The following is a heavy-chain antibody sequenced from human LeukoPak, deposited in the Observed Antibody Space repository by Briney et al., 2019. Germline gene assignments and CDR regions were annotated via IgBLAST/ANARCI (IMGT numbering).Heavy chain of an antibody. J-gene: IGHJ4*02. D-gene: IGHD3-3*01. CDR2: INHSGST. CDR3: ARGRYYDFWSGYYLFDY. CDR1: GGSFSGYY. Sequence: SETLSLTCAVYGGSFSGYYWSWIRQPPGKGLEWIGEINHSGSTNYDPSLKSRVTISVDTSKNQFSLKLSSVTAADTAVYYCARGRYYDFWSGYYLFDYWGQGTLVTVSS. V-gene: IGHV4-34*01.